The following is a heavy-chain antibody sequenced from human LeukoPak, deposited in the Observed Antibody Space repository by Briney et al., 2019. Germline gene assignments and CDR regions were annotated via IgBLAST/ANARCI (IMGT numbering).Heavy chain of an antibody. CDR3: AREWGHDTSGYFFGY. CDR2: ITPMFGTA. D-gene: IGHD3-22*01. CDR1: GYTFTSNY. V-gene: IGHV1-69*13. J-gene: IGHJ4*02. Sequence: ASVKGSCKASGYTFTSNYIHWVRQAPGQGLEWMGGITPMFGTANYAQKFQGRVTITADESTSTAYMELSSLRSEDTAVYYCAREWGHDTSGYFFGYWGQGTLVTVSS.